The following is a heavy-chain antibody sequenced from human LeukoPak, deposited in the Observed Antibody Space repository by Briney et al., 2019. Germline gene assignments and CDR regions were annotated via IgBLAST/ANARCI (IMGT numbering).Heavy chain of an antibody. V-gene: IGHV3-23*01. CDR1: GFIFNNYA. CDR2: IIGSSGST. J-gene: IGHJ4*02. D-gene: IGHD5-12*01. CDR3: AKGAYDYIEIAYFDY. Sequence: GGSLRLSCVASGFIFNNYAMIWVRQAPGKGLEWVSFIIGSSGSTFYAYSVKGRFTISRDKSKNTLYLQMNSLRAEDTAVYYCAKGAYDYIEIAYFDYWGQGSLVTVSS.